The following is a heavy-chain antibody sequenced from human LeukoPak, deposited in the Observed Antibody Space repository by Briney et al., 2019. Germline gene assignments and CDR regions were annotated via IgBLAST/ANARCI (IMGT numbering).Heavy chain of an antibody. D-gene: IGHD5-24*01. CDR3: ARVTDMATIIDY. Sequence: PSETLSLTCTVSGGSISRYYWSWIRQPPGKGLEWIGYIYYSGSTNYNPSLKSRVTISVDTSKNQFSLKLSSVTAADTAVYYCARVTDMATIIDYWGQGTLVTVSS. V-gene: IGHV4-59*01. CDR1: GGSISRYY. CDR2: IYYSGST. J-gene: IGHJ4*02.